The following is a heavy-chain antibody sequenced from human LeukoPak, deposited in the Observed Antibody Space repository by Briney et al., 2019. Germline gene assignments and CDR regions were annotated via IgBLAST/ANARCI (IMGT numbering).Heavy chain of an antibody. CDR3: AKDPSRRSIAVAIDL. J-gene: IGHJ5*02. CDR1: GFTFSTFA. CDR2: ISDSGDNT. D-gene: IGHD6-13*01. Sequence: GGSLRLSCAASGFTFSTFAMSWVRQAPGKGLEWVSDISDSGDNTYYADSVKGRFIISRDNSKNTLYLQMNSLRVEDTAVYYCAKDPSRRSIAVAIDLWGRGTLVTVSS. V-gene: IGHV3-23*01.